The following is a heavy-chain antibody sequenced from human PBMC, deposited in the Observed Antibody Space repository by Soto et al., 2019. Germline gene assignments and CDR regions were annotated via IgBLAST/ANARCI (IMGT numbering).Heavy chain of an antibody. CDR2: IYYAGSP. V-gene: IGHV4-39*01. Sequence: SETLSLTCTVSGGSISSDRYYWGWIRQSPGKRLEWIGTIYYAGSPYYNPSLKSRVTISVDTSKNQLSLRLTSVTAADTAVYYCKGLVVIPRANPSEYSFDYWGQGSLVTVSS. CDR1: GGSISSDRYY. J-gene: IGHJ4*02. D-gene: IGHD2-2*01. CDR3: KGLVVIPRANPSEYSFDY.